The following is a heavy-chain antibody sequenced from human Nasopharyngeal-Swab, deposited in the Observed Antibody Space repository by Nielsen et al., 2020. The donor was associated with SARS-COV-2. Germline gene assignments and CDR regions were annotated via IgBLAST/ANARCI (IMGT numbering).Heavy chain of an antibody. J-gene: IGHJ1*01. CDR2: IYGDGST. CDR3: VGKSRDDSAPDN. V-gene: IGHV3-53*01. D-gene: IGHD3-22*01. Sequence: WSRQGPGKGLEWVSLIYGDGSTYYGDSMKGRFIISRDKSKDTLYLQMNSLRVEDTALYYCVGKSRDDSAPDNWGQGTLVTVSS.